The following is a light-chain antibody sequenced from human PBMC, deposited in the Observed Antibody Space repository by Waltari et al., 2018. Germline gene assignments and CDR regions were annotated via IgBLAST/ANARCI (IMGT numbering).Light chain of an antibody. Sequence: NFMLTQPHSVSESPGKTVTISCTRSSGSIASNSVQWYQQRPGSSPTPVIFERSERPSGFPDRFSCSIDTSSNSASLTISGLKTEDEADYYCQSYGTSNHWVFGGGTKLTVL. CDR1: SGSIASNS. V-gene: IGLV6-57*01. CDR3: QSYGTSNHWV. J-gene: IGLJ3*02. CDR2: ERS.